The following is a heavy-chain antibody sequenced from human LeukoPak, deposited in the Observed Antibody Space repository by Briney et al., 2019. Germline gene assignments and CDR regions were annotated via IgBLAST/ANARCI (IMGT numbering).Heavy chain of an antibody. V-gene: IGHV4-39*07. J-gene: IGHJ3*02. CDR3: ARKLGYSLYAFDI. D-gene: IGHD5-18*01. CDR1: GGSISSSSYY. Sequence: PSETLSLTCTVSGGSISSSSYYWGWIRQPPGKGLEWIGSIYYSGSTYYNPSLKSRVTISVNTTKNQFSLKLSSVTAADTAVYYCARKLGYSLYAFDIWGQGTMVTVSS. CDR2: IYYSGST.